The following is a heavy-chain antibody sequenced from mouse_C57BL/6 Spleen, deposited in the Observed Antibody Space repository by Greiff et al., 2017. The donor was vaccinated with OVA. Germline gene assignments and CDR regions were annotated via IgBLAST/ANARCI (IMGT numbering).Heavy chain of an antibody. V-gene: IGHV1-64*01. CDR3: ARRDYEGDY. D-gene: IGHD2-4*01. J-gene: IGHJ2*01. CDR2: INPNSGST. CDR1: GYTFTSYW. Sequence: QVQLQQPGAELVKPGASVKLSCKASGYTFTSYWMHWVKQRPGQGLEWIGMINPNSGSTNYNEKFKSKATLTVYKSSSTAYMQLSSLESEDSAVYYCARRDYEGDYWGQGTTLTVSS.